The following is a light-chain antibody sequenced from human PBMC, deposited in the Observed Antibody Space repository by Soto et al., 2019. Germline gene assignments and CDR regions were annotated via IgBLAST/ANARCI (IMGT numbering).Light chain of an antibody. Sequence: EIVLTQSTATLSLSPGERATLSCRASQSVSSYLAWYQQKPGQAPRLLIYGASSRATGIPDRFSGSGSGTDFTLTISRLGPEDFAVYYCQQYGSSPGTFGQGTKVDIK. J-gene: IGKJ1*01. CDR2: GAS. CDR3: QQYGSSPGT. CDR1: QSVSSY. V-gene: IGKV3-20*01.